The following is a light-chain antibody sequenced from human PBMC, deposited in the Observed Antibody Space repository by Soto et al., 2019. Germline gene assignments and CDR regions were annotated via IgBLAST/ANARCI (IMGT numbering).Light chain of an antibody. CDR3: CSYTTTSTYV. V-gene: IGLV2-14*01. CDR2: EVF. Sequence: QSALTQPASVSGSPGQSITISCIGTSSDVCGYDYVSWYQQHPGKVPKLMIFEVFRRPSGISNRFSCSKSGNTASLTISGLQAEDEADYYCCSYTTTSTYVFGGGTKVTVL. J-gene: IGLJ2*01. CDR1: SSDVCGYDY.